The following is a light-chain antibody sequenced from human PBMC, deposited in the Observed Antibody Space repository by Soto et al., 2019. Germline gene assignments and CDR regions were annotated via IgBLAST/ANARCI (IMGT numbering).Light chain of an antibody. CDR3: CSYAGSSTL. Sequence: QSALTQPASVSLSPGQSITISCTGTSSDVGSYNLVSLYQQHPGKAPKLMIYEGSKRPSGVSNRFSGSKSGNTASLTISGLQAEDEADYYCCSYAGSSTLFGTGTKVTVL. J-gene: IGLJ1*01. CDR2: EGS. CDR1: SSDVGSYNL. V-gene: IGLV2-23*01.